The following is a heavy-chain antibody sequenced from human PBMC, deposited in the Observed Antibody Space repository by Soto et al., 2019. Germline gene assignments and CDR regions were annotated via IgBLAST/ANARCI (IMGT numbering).Heavy chain of an antibody. CDR1: GGSISSSSYY. V-gene: IGHV4-39*01. CDR3: ARPIPYMVRGVITDY. CDR2: IYYSGST. D-gene: IGHD3-10*01. J-gene: IGHJ4*02. Sequence: PSETLSLTCTVSGGSISSSSYYWGWIRQPPGKGLEWIGSIYYSGSTYYNPSLKSRVTISVDTPKNQFSLKLSSVTAADTAVYYCARPIPYMVRGVITDYWGQGTLVTVSS.